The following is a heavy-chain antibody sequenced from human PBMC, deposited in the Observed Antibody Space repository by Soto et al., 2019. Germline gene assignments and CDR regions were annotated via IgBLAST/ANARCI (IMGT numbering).Heavy chain of an antibody. J-gene: IGHJ5*02. V-gene: IGHV3-23*01. CDR3: AKDNDYYGSGSPNH. D-gene: IGHD3-10*01. CDR2: ISGSGGST. Sequence: PGGSLRLSWAAAGFTFSSYAMSWVRQAPGKGLEWVSAISGSGGSTYYADSVKGRFTISRDNSKNTLYLQMNSLRAEDTAVYYCAKDNDYYGSGSPNHWGQGTLVTVSS. CDR1: GFTFSSYA.